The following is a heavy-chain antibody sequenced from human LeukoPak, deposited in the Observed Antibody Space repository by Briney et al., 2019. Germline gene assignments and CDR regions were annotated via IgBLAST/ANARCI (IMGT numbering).Heavy chain of an antibody. V-gene: IGHV3-48*03. D-gene: IGHD2-21*02. CDR3: ARDAAAVTGMVVTFYFFMDI. Sequence: GGSLRLSCAASGFTFSSYDMNWIRQAPGKGLEWVSYISSSGSTIYYADSVKGRFTISRDNAKNSLYLQMNSLRAEDTAVYYCARDAAAVTGMVVTFYFFMDIWGKGTTVTISS. CDR2: ISSSGSTI. J-gene: IGHJ6*03. CDR1: GFTFSSYD.